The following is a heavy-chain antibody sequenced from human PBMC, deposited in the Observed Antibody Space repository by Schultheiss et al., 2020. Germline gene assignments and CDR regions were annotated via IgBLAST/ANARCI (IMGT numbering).Heavy chain of an antibody. V-gene: IGHV4-59*08. Sequence: SETLSLTCTVSGGSISSYYWSWIRQPPGKGLEWIGYIYYSGSTNYNPSLKSRVTISVDTSKNQFSLKLSSVTAADTAVYYCARSHEIRLFLDYWGQGTLVTVSS. CDR2: IYYSGST. CDR1: GGSISSYY. CDR3: ARSHEIRLFLDY. J-gene: IGHJ4*02. D-gene: IGHD3-22*01.